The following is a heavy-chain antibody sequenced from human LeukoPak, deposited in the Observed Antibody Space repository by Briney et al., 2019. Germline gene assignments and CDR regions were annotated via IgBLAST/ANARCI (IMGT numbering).Heavy chain of an antibody. CDR3: ARGRWELLTANRGGNWFDP. CDR2: INPNSGGT. J-gene: IGHJ5*02. Sequence: ASVKVSCKASGYTFTGYYMHWVRQAPGQGLEWMGWINPNSGGTNYAQKFQGRVTKTRDTSISTAYMELSRLRSDDTAVYYCARGRWELLTANRGGNWFDPWGQGTLVTVSS. D-gene: IGHD1-26*01. CDR1: GYTFTGYY. V-gene: IGHV1-2*02.